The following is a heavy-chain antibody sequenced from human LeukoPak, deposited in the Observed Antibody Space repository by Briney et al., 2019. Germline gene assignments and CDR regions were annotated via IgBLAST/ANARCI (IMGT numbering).Heavy chain of an antibody. CDR1: GFTFSKTW. D-gene: IGHD2-21*01. J-gene: IGHJ4*02. Sequence: PGRSLRLSCAASGFTFSKTWMSWVRQAPGKGLEWVACIMEDGSVQKYVDSVRGRFTISRDNARNSLYLQMNSLRVEDTAVYYCAKDRVGGALEFWGQGTLATVSS. CDR3: AKDRVGGALEF. CDR2: IMEDGSVQ. V-gene: IGHV3-7*01.